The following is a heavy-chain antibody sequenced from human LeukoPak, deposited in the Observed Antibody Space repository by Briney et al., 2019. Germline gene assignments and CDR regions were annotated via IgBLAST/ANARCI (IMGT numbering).Heavy chain of an antibody. CDR1: GYTFTSYN. D-gene: IGHD4-17*01. CDR2: MNPNSGAT. Sequence: ASVKVSCKASGYTFTSYNINWLRQATGQGPEWMGWMNPNSGATGYAQKFQGRVTMTRSTSINTAYMELSSLRSEDTAVYYCARDSLYGVVDYWGQGTLVTVSS. V-gene: IGHV1-8*01. J-gene: IGHJ4*02. CDR3: ARDSLYGVVDY.